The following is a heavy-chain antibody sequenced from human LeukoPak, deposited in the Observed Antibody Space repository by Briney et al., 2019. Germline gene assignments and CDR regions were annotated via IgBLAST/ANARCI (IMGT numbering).Heavy chain of an antibody. V-gene: IGHV3-23*01. CDR2: ISGSGGNT. CDR3: VTHYYGSGTYFFGY. J-gene: IGHJ4*02. D-gene: IGHD3-10*01. CDR1: GFTFSSYS. Sequence: PGGSLRLSCAASGFTFSSYSMSWVRQAPGKGLEWVSAISGSGGNTYYTDSVKGQFTISRDNSKNTLYLQMNSLRADDTAVYHCVTHYYGSGTYFFGYWGQGTLVTVSS.